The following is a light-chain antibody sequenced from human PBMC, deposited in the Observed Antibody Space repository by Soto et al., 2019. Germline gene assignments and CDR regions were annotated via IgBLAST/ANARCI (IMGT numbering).Light chain of an antibody. CDR1: QSVNSSY. Sequence: EIVLTQSPGTLSLYPGERATLSCRASQSVNSSYLAWYQQKPGQAPRLLIYGASSRATGIPDRFSGSGSGTDFTLTISRLEPEDFAVYYCQQYGSSPSITFGQGTRLEIK. CDR2: GAS. V-gene: IGKV3-20*01. J-gene: IGKJ5*01. CDR3: QQYGSSPSIT.